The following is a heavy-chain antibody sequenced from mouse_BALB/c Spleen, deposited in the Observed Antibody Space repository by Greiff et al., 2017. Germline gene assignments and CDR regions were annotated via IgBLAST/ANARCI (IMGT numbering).Heavy chain of an antibody. V-gene: IGHV2-9*02. Sequence: VKLQESGPGLVAPSQSLSITCTVSGFSLTSYGVHWVRQPPGKGLEWLGVIWAGGSTNYNSALMSRLSISKDNSKSQVFLKMNSLQTDDTAMYYCARERDGNYVDYAMDYWGQGTSVTVSS. CDR1: GFSLTSYG. CDR2: IWAGGST. CDR3: ARERDGNYVDYAMDY. J-gene: IGHJ4*01. D-gene: IGHD2-1*01.